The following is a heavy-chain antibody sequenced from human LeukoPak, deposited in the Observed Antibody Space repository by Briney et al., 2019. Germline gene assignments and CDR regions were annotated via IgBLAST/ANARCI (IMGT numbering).Heavy chain of an antibody. CDR3: ARGIIVGATWGENDNWFDP. Sequence: SETLSLTCTVSGYSISTGYYWGWIRQPPGKGLEWIGSIYHSGTTYYNPSLKSRVTISVDTSKNQFSLKLSSVTAADTAVYYCARGIIVGATWGENDNWFDPWGQGTLVTVSS. CDR1: GYSISTGYY. D-gene: IGHD1-26*01. CDR2: IYHSGTT. J-gene: IGHJ5*02. V-gene: IGHV4-38-2*02.